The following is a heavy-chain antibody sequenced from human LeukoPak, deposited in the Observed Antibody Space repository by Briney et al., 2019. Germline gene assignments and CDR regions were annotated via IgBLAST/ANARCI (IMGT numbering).Heavy chain of an antibody. Sequence: PSETLSLTCTVSGGSISTYYWSWIRQPPGKGLEWIGYIHYSGSTNYTPSLKSRISISIDTSRNQFSLKLSSVTAADTAVYYCARVEWELLGFDYWGQGALVTVSS. CDR1: GGSISTYY. V-gene: IGHV4-59*01. D-gene: IGHD4-23*01. J-gene: IGHJ4*02. CDR3: ARVEWELLGFDY. CDR2: IHYSGST.